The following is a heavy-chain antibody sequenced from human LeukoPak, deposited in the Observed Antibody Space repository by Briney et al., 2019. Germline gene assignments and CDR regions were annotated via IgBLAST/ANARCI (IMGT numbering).Heavy chain of an antibody. Sequence: ASVKVSCKSSGYTSSSYGISWMRQAPGQGLEWMGWISAYNGSTKYAQKLQGRVTMTTDTSTGTAYMELRSLRPDDTAVYYCARDLTSNVAVTEYHYYAMDVWGQGTTVTVSS. CDR2: ISAYNGST. J-gene: IGHJ6*02. CDR3: ARDLTSNVAVTEYHYYAMDV. V-gene: IGHV1-18*01. CDR1: GYTSSSYG. D-gene: IGHD6-19*01.